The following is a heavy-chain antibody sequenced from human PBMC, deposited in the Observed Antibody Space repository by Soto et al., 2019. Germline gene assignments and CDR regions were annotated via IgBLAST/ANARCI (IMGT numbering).Heavy chain of an antibody. CDR2: ISAYNGNT. J-gene: IGHJ6*02. CDR3: AMVYAINRYSYYGMDV. Sequence: ASVKVSCKASGYTFTSYGISWVRQAPGQGLEWMGWISAYNGNTNYAQKLQGRVTMTTDTSTSTAYMELRSLRSDDTAVYYCAMVYAINRYSYYGMDVWGQGTTVTVSS. V-gene: IGHV1-18*01. D-gene: IGHD2-8*01. CDR1: GYTFTSYG.